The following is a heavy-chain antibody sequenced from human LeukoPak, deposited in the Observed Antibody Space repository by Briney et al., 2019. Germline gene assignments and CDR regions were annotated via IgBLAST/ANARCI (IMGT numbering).Heavy chain of an antibody. CDR3: ARRMRWLLLGYYYYGMDV. CDR2: ISTYNGNT. CDR1: GYTFTSYG. V-gene: IGHV1-18*01. D-gene: IGHD2-15*01. Sequence: ASVKVSCKASGYTFTSYGISWVRQAPGQGLEWMGWISTYNGNTNYAQKLQGRVAMTTDTSTSTAYMELRSLRSDDAAVYYCARRMRWLLLGYYYYGMDVWGQGTTVTVSS. J-gene: IGHJ6*02.